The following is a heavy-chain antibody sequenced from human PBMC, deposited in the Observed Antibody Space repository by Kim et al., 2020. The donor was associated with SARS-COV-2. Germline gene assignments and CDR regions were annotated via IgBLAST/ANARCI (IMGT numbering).Heavy chain of an antibody. CDR3: ARGSRSGSGSYYLNY. V-gene: IGHV1-3*01. J-gene: IGHJ4*02. D-gene: IGHD3-10*01. Sequence: QKFQGRFTVTRDTSAGTAYMELSSLRTEDTAVYYCARGSRSGSGSYYLNYWGQGTLVTVSS.